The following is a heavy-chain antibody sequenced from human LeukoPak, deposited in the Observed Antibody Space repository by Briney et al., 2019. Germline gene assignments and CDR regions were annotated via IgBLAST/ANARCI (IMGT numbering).Heavy chain of an antibody. CDR3: ARDKPRLDIVVVPAVFDY. J-gene: IGHJ4*02. CDR2: IYHSGST. V-gene: IGHV4-38-2*02. D-gene: IGHD2-2*01. CDR1: GYSISSGYY. Sequence: PSETLSLTCAVSGYSISSGYYWGWIRQPPGKGLEWIGSIYHSGSTYYNPSLKSRVTISVDTSKNQFSLKLSSVTAADTAVYYCARDKPRLDIVVVPAVFDYWGQGTLVTVSS.